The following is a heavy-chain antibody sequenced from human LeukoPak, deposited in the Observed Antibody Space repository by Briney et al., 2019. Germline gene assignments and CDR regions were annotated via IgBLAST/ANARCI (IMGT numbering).Heavy chain of an antibody. Sequence: SETLSLTCAVYGGSFSGYYWSWIRQPPGKGLEWIGEINHSGSTNYNPSLKSRVTISVDTSKNQFSLKLSSVTAADTAVYYCARGGGSYYRFCYFDYWGQGTLVTVSS. V-gene: IGHV4-34*01. CDR3: ARGGGSYYRFCYFDY. CDR1: GGSFSGYY. CDR2: INHSGST. J-gene: IGHJ4*02. D-gene: IGHD1-26*01.